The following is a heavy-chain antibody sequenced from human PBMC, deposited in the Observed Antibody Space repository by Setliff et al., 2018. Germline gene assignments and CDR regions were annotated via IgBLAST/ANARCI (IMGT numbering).Heavy chain of an antibody. CDR3: FGAGTCSY. Sequence: GGSLRLSCTASGLSYINDWVSWVRQAPGKGLEWLASVNPHGSEKYYADSVKGRFTISRDNAKNSLSLQMNNLRTEDTAVYYCFGAGTCSYWGQGTLVTVSS. D-gene: IGHD3-10*01. CDR1: GLSYINDW. CDR2: VNPHGSEK. V-gene: IGHV3-7*01. J-gene: IGHJ4*02.